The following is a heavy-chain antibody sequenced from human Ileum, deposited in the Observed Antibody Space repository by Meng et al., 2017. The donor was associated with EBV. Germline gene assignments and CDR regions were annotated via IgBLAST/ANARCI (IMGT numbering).Heavy chain of an antibody. CDR2: VYHRGDT. D-gene: IGHD1-7*01. J-gene: IGHJ4*02. CDR3: GRDQGRELINH. Sequence: HVQPPDSGPRLVNPSVTLSLTCTVSGDASSSDIWWSWVRQPPGKGLEWIGEVYHRGDTNYNPSLKSRVDISVDKSKNQFYLSLFSVTAADTAVYYCGRDQGRELINHWGQGTLVTVSS. V-gene: IGHV4-4*02. CDR1: GDASSSDIW.